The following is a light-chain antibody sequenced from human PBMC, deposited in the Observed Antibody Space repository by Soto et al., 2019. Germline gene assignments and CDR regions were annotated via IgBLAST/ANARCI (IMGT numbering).Light chain of an antibody. CDR3: SSYTTRTIYF. Sequence: QSALTQPASVSGSPGQSITISCTGTSSDVGGYRYVSWYQQHPGKAPKLMIYEVSNRPSGVSNRFSGSKSGNTASLTISGLQAEDEADYYFSSYTTRTIYFFGTGTKLTVL. J-gene: IGLJ1*01. CDR2: EVS. CDR1: SSDVGGYRY. V-gene: IGLV2-14*01.